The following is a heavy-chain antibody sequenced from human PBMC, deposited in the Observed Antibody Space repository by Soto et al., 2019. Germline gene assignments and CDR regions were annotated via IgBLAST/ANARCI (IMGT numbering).Heavy chain of an antibody. D-gene: IGHD2-2*01. CDR3: AKVVPAYGMDV. CDR1: GFTFSSYS. V-gene: IGHV3-21*04. J-gene: IGHJ6*02. Sequence: SGGSLSLSCAASGFTFSSYSMNWVRQAPGKGLEWVSSISSSSSYIYYADSVKGRFTISRDNAKNSLYLQMNSLRAEDTALYYCAKVVPAYGMDVWGQGTTVTVSS. CDR2: ISSSSSYI.